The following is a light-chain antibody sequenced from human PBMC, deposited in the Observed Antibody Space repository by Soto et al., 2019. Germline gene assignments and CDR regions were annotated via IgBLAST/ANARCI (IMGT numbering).Light chain of an antibody. CDR3: QQRNVWPPVT. V-gene: IGKV3-11*01. CDR2: GIS. Sequence: DIVLTQSPGTLSLSPGERSTLSCRASQSDSISYLAWYQQQPGQAPRLLIFGISKRAADVPDRFSSGGSGTEFTLTISSLVPEDSAVYYCQQRNVWPPVTFGQGTRLEIK. CDR1: QSDSISY. J-gene: IGKJ5*01.